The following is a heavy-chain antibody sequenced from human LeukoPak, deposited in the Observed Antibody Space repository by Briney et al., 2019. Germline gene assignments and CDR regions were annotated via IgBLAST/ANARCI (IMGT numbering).Heavy chain of an antibody. CDR2: IYSSGNT. Sequence: PSETLSLTCTVSGGSISSYFWSWIRQPAGKGLEWIGRIYSSGNTNYNPSLKSRVTMSVDTSKNQFSLKLGSVTAADTAVYYCARGSASPAAIPFDFWGQGTMVTVSS. J-gene: IGHJ3*01. CDR3: ARGSASPAAIPFDF. D-gene: IGHD2-2*02. V-gene: IGHV4-4*07. CDR1: GGSISSYF.